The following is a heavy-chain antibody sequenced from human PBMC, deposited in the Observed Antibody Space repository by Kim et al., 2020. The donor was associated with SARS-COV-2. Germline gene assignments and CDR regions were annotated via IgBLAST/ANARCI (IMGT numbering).Heavy chain of an antibody. V-gene: IGHV3-53*01. Sequence: GGSLRLSCAASGFTVSNNYMTWVRQPPGRGLEWVSVIYTGGSTYYADSVKGRFTISRDNSKNTLYLQMNSLRAEDTALYYCARDVRGVYITMVRGDFPRGFEICGQRTMFTVSS. CDR2: IYTGGST. D-gene: IGHD3-10*01. J-gene: IGHJ3*02. CDR1: GFTVSNNY. CDR3: ARDVRGVYITMVRGDFPRGFEI.